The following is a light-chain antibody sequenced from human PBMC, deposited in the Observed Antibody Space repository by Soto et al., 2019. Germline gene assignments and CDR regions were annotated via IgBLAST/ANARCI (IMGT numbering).Light chain of an antibody. CDR3: SSFTSSNSFDV. CDR1: SSDMGGYNY. CDR2: EVS. V-gene: IGLV2-14*03. J-gene: IGLJ1*01. Sequence: LTQPASVSGSPGQSISISCTGASSDMGGYNYVSWYQQHPGNAPKVMIYEVSNRPSGVSNRFSGSKSGNTASLTISGLQAEHEADYYCSSFTSSNSFDVFATGTKVTVL.